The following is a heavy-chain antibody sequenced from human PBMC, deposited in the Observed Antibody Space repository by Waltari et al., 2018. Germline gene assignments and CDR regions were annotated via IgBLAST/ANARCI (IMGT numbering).Heavy chain of an antibody. J-gene: IGHJ4*02. V-gene: IGHV4-59*01. CDR3: ASLRAALLVFDY. D-gene: IGHD6-6*01. Sequence: QVQLQESGPGLVKPSETLSLTCTVSGGSISSSYWSWIRQPPGKGLEWIGYIYYSGSTNYNPSLKSRVTISVDTSKNQFSLKLSSVTAADTAVYYCASLRAALLVFDYWGQGTLVTVSS. CDR1: GGSISSSY. CDR2: IYYSGST.